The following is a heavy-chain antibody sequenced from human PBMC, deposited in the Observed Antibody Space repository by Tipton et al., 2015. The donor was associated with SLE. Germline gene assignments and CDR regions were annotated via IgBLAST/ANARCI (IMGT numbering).Heavy chain of an antibody. D-gene: IGHD2-21*02. CDR1: GFTFSSYA. CDR2: ISYDGSNK. CDR3: ARERLLFPMDY. V-gene: IGHV3-30*04. Sequence: SLRLSCAASGFTFSSYAMHWVRQAPGKGLEWVAVISYDGSNKYYADSVKGRFTISRDNSKNTLYLQMNSLRAEDTAGYYCARERLLFPMDYWGQGTLVTVSS. J-gene: IGHJ4*02.